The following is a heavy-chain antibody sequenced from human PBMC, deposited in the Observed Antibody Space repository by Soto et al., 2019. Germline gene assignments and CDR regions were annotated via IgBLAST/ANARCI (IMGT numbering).Heavy chain of an antibody. V-gene: IGHV3-30-3*01. D-gene: IGHD2-2*01. CDR1: GFTFSSYA. J-gene: IGHJ6*02. CDR3: AGPARYCSSTSCYVGYYYGMDV. CDR2: ISYDGSNK. Sequence: QVQLVESGGGVVQPGRSLRLSCAASGFTFSSYAMHWVRQAPGKGLEWVAVISYDGSNKYYADSVKGRFTISRDNSKNTLYLQMNSLRAEDTAVYYCAGPARYCSSTSCYVGYYYGMDVWGQGTTVTVSS.